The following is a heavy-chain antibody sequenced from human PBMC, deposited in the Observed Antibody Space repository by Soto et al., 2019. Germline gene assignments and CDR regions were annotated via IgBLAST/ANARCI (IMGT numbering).Heavy chain of an antibody. Sequence: GGSLRLSWAASGFTFSSYAMIWVRQAPGKGLEWVSAISGSGGSTYYADSVKGRFTISRDNSKNTLYLQMNSLRAEDTAVYYCAKDRDSRGYFDYWGQGTLVTVSS. D-gene: IGHD6-13*01. V-gene: IGHV3-23*01. CDR1: GFTFSSYA. CDR2: ISGSGGST. CDR3: AKDRDSRGYFDY. J-gene: IGHJ4*02.